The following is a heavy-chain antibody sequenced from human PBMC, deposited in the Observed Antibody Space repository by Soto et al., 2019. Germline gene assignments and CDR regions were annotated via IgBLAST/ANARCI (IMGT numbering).Heavy chain of an antibody. Sequence: TCTVSGGSISSYYWSWIRQPPGKGLEWIGYIYYSGSTNYNASLKSRVTISVDRSKNQFSLNLNSVTAADTAVYYCARVLWFGELGWFDPWGQGTRVTVPQ. V-gene: IGHV4-59*01. J-gene: IGHJ5*02. CDR1: GGSISSYY. CDR3: ARVLWFGELGWFDP. CDR2: IYYSGST. D-gene: IGHD3-10*01.